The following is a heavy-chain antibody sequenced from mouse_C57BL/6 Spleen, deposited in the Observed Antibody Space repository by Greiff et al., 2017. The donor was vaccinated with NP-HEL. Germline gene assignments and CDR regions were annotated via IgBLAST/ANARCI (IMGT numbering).Heavy chain of an antibody. CDR3: ARDLTGTSYFDY. J-gene: IGHJ2*01. CDR1: GFTFSDYY. Sequence: EVQRVESEGGLVQPGRSMKLSCTASGFTFSDYYMAWVRQVPEKGLEWVANINYDGSSTYYLDSLKSRFIISRDNAKNILYLQMSSLKSEDTATYYCARDLTGTSYFDYWGQGTTLTVSS. CDR2: INYDGSST. D-gene: IGHD4-1*01. V-gene: IGHV5-16*01.